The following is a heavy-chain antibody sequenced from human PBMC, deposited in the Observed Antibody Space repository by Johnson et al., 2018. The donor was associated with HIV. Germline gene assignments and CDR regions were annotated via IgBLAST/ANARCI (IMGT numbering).Heavy chain of an antibody. J-gene: IGHJ3*02. Sequence: IQPGGSLRLSCAASGFTVSSNYMSWVRQAPGKGLEWVSVIYSGGSTYYADSVKGRFTISRDNSKNTLYLKMKSLRAEDTAVYYFAAERYCSGGSCPRDYALEIWGHGTMVTVSS. V-gene: IGHV3-53*01. CDR3: AAERYCSGGSCPRDYALEI. D-gene: IGHD2-15*01. CDR1: GFTVSSNY. CDR2: IYSGGST.